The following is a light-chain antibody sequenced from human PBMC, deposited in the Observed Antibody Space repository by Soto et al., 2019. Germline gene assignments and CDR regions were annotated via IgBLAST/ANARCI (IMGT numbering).Light chain of an antibody. CDR2: DAS. CDR3: QQRRSWPIT. V-gene: IGKV3-11*01. CDR1: QSVNNF. Sequence: EIVLTQSPATLSLSPGERATLSCRASQSVNNFLAWYQQKPGQAPRLLIYDASNRATGIPARFSGSGSETDFTLTISSLEPEDFAVYYCQQRRSWPITFGQGTRLEIK. J-gene: IGKJ5*01.